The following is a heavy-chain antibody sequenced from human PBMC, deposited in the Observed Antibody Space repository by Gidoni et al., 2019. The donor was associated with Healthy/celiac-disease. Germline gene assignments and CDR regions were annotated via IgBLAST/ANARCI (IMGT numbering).Heavy chain of an antibody. D-gene: IGHD6-13*01. Sequence: QVQLQQWGAGLLKPSETLSLTCAVYGGSFSGYYWSWIRQPPGKGLEWIGEINHSGSTNYNPSLKSRVTISVDTSKNQFSLKLSSVTAADTAVYYWAREKEVAARNWFDPWGQGTLVTVSS. J-gene: IGHJ5*02. CDR3: AREKEVAARNWFDP. CDR1: GGSFSGYY. V-gene: IGHV4-34*01. CDR2: INHSGST.